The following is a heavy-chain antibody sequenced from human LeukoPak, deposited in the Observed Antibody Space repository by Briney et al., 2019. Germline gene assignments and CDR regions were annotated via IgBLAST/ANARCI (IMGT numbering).Heavy chain of an antibody. J-gene: IGHJ4*02. CDR1: GGSITSYH. Sequence: SETLSLTSTVSGGSITSYHWSWIPQPPGKDLDSISYIYSSRNTNPNPSPIRPDTITVDTSKNQFSLKLSSVTAADTAVYYCARTRSSSWYPLDYWGQGTLVTVSS. V-gene: IGHV4-4*09. D-gene: IGHD6-13*01. CDR3: ARTRSSSWYPLDY. CDR2: IYSSRNT.